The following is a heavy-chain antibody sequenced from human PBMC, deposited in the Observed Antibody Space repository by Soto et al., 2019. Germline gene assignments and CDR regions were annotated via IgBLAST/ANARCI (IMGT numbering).Heavy chain of an antibody. CDR2: ISGSGGST. Sequence: GFLRLSCAASGLSFSSYAMSWVRQAPGKGLEWVSAISGSGGSTYYADSVKGRFTISRDNSKNTLYLQMNRLRAEDTAVYYCATIIPGYYYDSSGYEDYWGQGTLVTVSS. V-gene: IGHV3-23*01. D-gene: IGHD3-22*01. CDR1: GLSFSSYA. J-gene: IGHJ4*02. CDR3: ATIIPGYYYDSSGYEDY.